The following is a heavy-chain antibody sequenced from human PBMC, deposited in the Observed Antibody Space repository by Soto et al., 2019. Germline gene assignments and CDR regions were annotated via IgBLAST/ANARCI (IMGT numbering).Heavy chain of an antibody. Sequence: ASVKVSCKAPGYTFTGFYIHWVRQAPGQGLEWMGWVNPNSGGAHYAQKFQGMVTMTRDTSVTSAYMEVTRLRSDDTSVYYCARGTSGYDDEFDYWGQGTTVTVSS. V-gene: IGHV1-2*02. CDR3: ARGTSGYDDEFDY. J-gene: IGHJ4*02. CDR2: VNPNSGGA. CDR1: GYTFTGFY. D-gene: IGHD5-12*01.